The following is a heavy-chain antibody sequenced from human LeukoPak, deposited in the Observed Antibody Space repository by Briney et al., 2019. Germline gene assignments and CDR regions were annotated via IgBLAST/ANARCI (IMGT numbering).Heavy chain of an antibody. V-gene: IGHV1-69*13. CDR3: ARGEVDVLRFLEWFHYYFDY. D-gene: IGHD3-3*01. Sequence: SVKVSCKASGGTFSSYAISWVRQAPGQGLEWMGGIIPIFGTANYAQKFQGRVTITADESTSTAYMELSSLRSEDTAVYYCARGEVDVLRFLEWFHYYFDYWGQGTLVTVSS. CDR2: IIPIFGTA. J-gene: IGHJ4*02. CDR1: GGTFSSYA.